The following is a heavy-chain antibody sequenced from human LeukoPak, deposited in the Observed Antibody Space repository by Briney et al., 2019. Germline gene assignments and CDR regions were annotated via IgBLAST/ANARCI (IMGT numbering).Heavy chain of an antibody. CDR1: GFTFSSYG. CDR2: IRYDGSNK. J-gene: IGHJ6*02. Sequence: PGGSLRLSCAASGFTFSSYGMHWVRQAPGKGLEWVAFIRYDGSNKYYADSVKGRFTISRDNSKNTLYLQMNSLGAEDTAVYYCATETPRGGYYYYGMDVWGQGTTVTVSS. CDR3: ATETPRGGYYYYGMDV. V-gene: IGHV3-30*02.